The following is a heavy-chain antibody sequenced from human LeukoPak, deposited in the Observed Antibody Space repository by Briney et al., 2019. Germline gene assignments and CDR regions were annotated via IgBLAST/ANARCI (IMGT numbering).Heavy chain of an antibody. J-gene: IGHJ4*02. V-gene: IGHV1-2*06. Sequence: GASVKVSCKASGYTFTGYSMHWVRQAPGQGLEWMGQINPNSGGTNYAQKFQGRVTMTRDTSIATAYMELSRLSSDDTAVYYCAREYCTSTSCQFYYFDYWGQGTLVTVSS. CDR1: GYTFTGYS. CDR2: INPNSGGT. CDR3: AREYCTSTSCQFYYFDY. D-gene: IGHD2-2*01.